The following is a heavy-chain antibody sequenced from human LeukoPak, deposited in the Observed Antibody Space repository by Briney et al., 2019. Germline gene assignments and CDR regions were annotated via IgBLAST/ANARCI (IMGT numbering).Heavy chain of an antibody. CDR3: AKGPTYYDFS. D-gene: IGHD3-3*01. Sequence: GSLRLSCAASGFTFSSYAMRWVRQAPGEGLEWVSAISGSGGSTYYADSVKGRFTISRDNSKNTLYLQMNSLRAEDTAVYYCAKGPTYYDFSWGQGTLVTVSS. V-gene: IGHV3-23*01. CDR1: GFTFSSYA. CDR2: ISGSGGST. J-gene: IGHJ5*02.